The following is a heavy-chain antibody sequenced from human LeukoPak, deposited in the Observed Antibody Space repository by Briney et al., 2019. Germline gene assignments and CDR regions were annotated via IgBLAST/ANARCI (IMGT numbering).Heavy chain of an antibody. D-gene: IGHD6-6*01. Sequence: SETLSLTCAVYGGSFSGYYWSWIRQPPGKGLEWIGEINHSGSTNYNPSLKSRVTISVDTSKNQFSLKLSSVTTADTAIYYCARDFSSSSSVYYYYYMDVWGKGTTVTVSS. CDR1: GGSFSGYY. CDR3: ARDFSSSSSVYYYYYMDV. CDR2: INHSGST. V-gene: IGHV4-34*01. J-gene: IGHJ6*03.